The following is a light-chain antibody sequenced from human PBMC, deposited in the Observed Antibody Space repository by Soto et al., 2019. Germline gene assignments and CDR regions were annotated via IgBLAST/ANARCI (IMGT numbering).Light chain of an antibody. CDR1: QSFSSRK. CDR2: GAS. CDR3: LQYDTSPLT. J-gene: IGKJ4*01. V-gene: IGKV3-20*01. Sequence: EIVLAQSPGTLSLPPGERATLSCRASQSFSSRKIAWFQQKPGQAPRLLMYGASSRGTGIPDRFSGGGSGTDFTLTLSRLEPEDFAVYYCLQYDTSPLTFGGGTKVEIK.